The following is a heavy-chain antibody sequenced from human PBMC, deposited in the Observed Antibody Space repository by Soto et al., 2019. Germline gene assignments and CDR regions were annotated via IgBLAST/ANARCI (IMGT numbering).Heavy chain of an antibody. CDR1: GGSVSSGGYY. V-gene: IGHV4-31*03. CDR3: ARFGYSTNIGIVH. CDR2: IYYSGNT. Sequence: QVQLQESGPGLVKPSQTLSLTCSVSGGSVSSGGYYWSWIRQHPGKGLEWIGYIYYSGNTYYNPSLKSRDTISVDTSKNQYSLKLSAVTAADTAVYYCARFGYSTNIGIVHWGQGTLVTVSS. D-gene: IGHD3-22*01. J-gene: IGHJ4*02.